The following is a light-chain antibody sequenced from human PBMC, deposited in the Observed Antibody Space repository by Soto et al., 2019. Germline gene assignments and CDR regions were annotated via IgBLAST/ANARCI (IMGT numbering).Light chain of an antibody. V-gene: IGKV3-15*01. CDR1: QSIVNN. CDR3: QQYNDWPLT. J-gene: IGKJ4*01. CDR2: GAS. Sequence: EIVMTQSPATLSVSPGERATLSCRASQSIVNNLAWYQQKPGQGPRLLIYGASSRATGPPARFSGSGSGTGFTLTISSLQSEDFAIYYCQQYNDWPLTFGGGTKVEIK.